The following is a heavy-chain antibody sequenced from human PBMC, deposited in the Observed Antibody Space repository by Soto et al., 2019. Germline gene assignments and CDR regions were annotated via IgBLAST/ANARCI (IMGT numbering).Heavy chain of an antibody. CDR3: ARTWIRFGPNEY. CDR2: MSGSSSTT. D-gene: IGHD3-16*01. Sequence: EVRLLESGGGLVKPGGSLRLSCATSGLTFSNYAMSWVRQAPGGGLEWFSSMSGSSSTTYYADSVRGRFTISRDRSKNTLYLQMSSLRAEDTALYYCARTWIRFGPNEYWGQGAPVTVSS. J-gene: IGHJ4*02. CDR1: GLTFSNYA. V-gene: IGHV3-23*01.